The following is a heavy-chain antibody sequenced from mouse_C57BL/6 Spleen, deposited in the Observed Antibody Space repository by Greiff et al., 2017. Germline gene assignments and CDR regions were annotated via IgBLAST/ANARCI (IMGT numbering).Heavy chain of an antibody. Sequence: QVQLKESGAELARPGASVKLSCKASGYTFTSYGISWVKQRTGQGLEWIGEIYPRSGNTYYNEKFKGKATLTADKSSSTAYMELRSLTSEDSAVYFCARGGDCSSYWFAYWGQATLVTVAA. CDR3: ARGGDCSSYWFAY. CDR2: IYPRSGNT. CDR1: GYTFTSYG. V-gene: IGHV1-81*01. D-gene: IGHD1-1*01. J-gene: IGHJ3*01.